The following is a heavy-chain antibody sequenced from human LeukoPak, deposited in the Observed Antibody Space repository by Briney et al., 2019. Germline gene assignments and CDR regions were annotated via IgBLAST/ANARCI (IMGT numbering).Heavy chain of an antibody. V-gene: IGHV3-7*01. Sequence: GGSLRLSCVGSGFTFSSYWMSWVRQAPGKGLEWVANIKQDGNEKYYVDSVKGRFTISRDNAKKSLYLQMNSLRAEDTAVYYCARAPLHLAMYHYFDYWGQGTLVTVSS. J-gene: IGHJ4*02. CDR2: IKQDGNEK. CDR3: ARAPLHLAMYHYFDY. CDR1: GFTFSSYW. D-gene: IGHD2-2*01.